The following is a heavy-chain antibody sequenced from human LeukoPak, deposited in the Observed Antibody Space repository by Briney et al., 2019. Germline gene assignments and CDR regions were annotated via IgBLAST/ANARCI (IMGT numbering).Heavy chain of an antibody. D-gene: IGHD6-13*01. CDR2: IIPIFGTA. CDR3: ARGDSAAGPTAY. V-gene: IGHV1-69*13. J-gene: IGHJ4*02. CDR1: GGTFSSYA. Sequence: SVKVSCKASGGTFSSYAISWVRQAPGQGLEWMGGIIPIFGTANYAQKFQGRVTITADESTSTAYMELSSLRSEDTAVYYCARGDSAAGPTAYWGQGTLVTVSS.